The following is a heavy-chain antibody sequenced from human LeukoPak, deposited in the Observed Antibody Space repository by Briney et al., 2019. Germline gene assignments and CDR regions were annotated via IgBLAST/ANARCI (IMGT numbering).Heavy chain of an antibody. J-gene: IGHJ4*02. Sequence: PGGSLRLSCAASGFTFSSYSINWVRQAPGKGLKWVSYIGPSSSTIFYADSVKGRFTISRDDDENSLYLQMNSLRDEDTAVYYCARERGYDSGWYLDYWGQGTRVTVSS. D-gene: IGHD6-19*01. CDR2: IGPSSSTI. V-gene: IGHV3-48*02. CDR1: GFTFSSYS. CDR3: ARERGYDSGWYLDY.